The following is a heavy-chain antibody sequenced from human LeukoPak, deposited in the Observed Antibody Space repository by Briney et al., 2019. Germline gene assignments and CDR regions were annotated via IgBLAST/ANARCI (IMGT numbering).Heavy chain of an antibody. Sequence: SETLSLTCAVYGGSFSDYSWTWIRQPPGKGLEWIGEINHSGSTNYNPSLKSRVTISVDMSKNQFSLRLSSVTAADTAVYYCARGRRKNSTTARYFYYYYYMDVWGKGTTVTVSS. J-gene: IGHJ6*03. V-gene: IGHV4-34*01. CDR2: INHSGST. D-gene: IGHD4-11*01. CDR1: GGSFSDYS. CDR3: ARGRRKNSTTARYFYYYYYMDV.